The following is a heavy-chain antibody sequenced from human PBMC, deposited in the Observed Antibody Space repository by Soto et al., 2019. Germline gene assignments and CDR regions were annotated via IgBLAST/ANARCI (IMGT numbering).Heavy chain of an antibody. Sequence: QVQLVQSGGEVKKPGASVKVSCKTSGYSFTTDGISWVRQAPGQGLEWMGWISAYNGNTNYAQKLQDRVTMTTDTSTSTADMELRSLRSDDTAVYYCAREGPAPYYYYGMDVWGQGSTVTVSS. CDR2: ISAYNGNT. CDR1: GYSFTTDG. V-gene: IGHV1-18*01. CDR3: AREGPAPYYYYGMDV. J-gene: IGHJ6*02.